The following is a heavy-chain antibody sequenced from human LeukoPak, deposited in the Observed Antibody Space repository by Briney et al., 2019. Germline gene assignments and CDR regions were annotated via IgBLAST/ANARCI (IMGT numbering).Heavy chain of an antibody. Sequence: ASVKVSCKASGGTFSSYAISWVRQAPGQGLEWMGWISAYNGNTNYAQKLQGRVTMTTDTSTSTAYMELRSLRSDDTAVYYCARETRRGSYGYWGQGTLVTVSS. J-gene: IGHJ4*02. V-gene: IGHV1-18*01. CDR1: GGTFSSYA. CDR3: ARETRRGSYGY. D-gene: IGHD1-26*01. CDR2: ISAYNGNT.